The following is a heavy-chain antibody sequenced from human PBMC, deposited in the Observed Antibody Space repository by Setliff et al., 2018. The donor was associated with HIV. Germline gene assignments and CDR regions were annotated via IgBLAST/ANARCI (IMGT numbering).Heavy chain of an antibody. V-gene: IGHV4-59*01. D-gene: IGHD1-26*01. J-gene: IGHJ4*02. CDR1: GGSISHSH. Sequence: PSETLSLTCTVSGGSISHSHWSWIRQPPGKGLEWIGYVWDNGTTKYNPSLGSRVTISLHTSKNQFSLKLSSVTAADTAVYYCATYWGGEGGRGYWGQGTLVTVSS. CDR2: VWDNGTT. CDR3: ATYWGGEGGRGY.